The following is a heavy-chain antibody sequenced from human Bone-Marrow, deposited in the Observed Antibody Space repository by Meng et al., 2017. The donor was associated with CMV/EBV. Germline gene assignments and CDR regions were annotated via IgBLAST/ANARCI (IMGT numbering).Heavy chain of an antibody. Sequence: GESLKISCAASGFTFSDHYMDWVRQAPGKGLEWVGRIRNKRDKVTTEYAASVKGRFSISRDDSNQSVHLQMNSLKTEDTAVYYCVRDSGDYYDDYWGQGTLATFPS. V-gene: IGHV3-72*01. CDR3: VRDSGDYYDDY. D-gene: IGHD1-26*01. CDR1: GFTFSDHY. J-gene: IGHJ4*02. CDR2: IRNKRDKVTT.